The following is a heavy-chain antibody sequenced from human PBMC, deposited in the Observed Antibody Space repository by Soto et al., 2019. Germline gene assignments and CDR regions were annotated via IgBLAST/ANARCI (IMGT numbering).Heavy chain of an antibody. D-gene: IGHD3-10*01. V-gene: IGHV4-34*01. CDR2: INHSGST. J-gene: IGHJ6*02. CDR3: ARDLRPPLLWFGENYYYYGMDV. CDR1: GGSISSYY. Sequence: PSEILSLTCTVSGGSISSYYWSWIRQPPGKGLEWIGEINHSGSTNYNPSLKSRVTISVDTSKNQFSLQLNSVTPEDTAVYYCARDLRPPLLWFGENYYYYGMDVWGQGTTVTVSS.